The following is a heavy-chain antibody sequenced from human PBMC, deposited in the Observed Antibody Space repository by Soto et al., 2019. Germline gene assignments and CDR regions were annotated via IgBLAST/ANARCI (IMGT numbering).Heavy chain of an antibody. Sequence: ASETLSLTCTVSGGSISSYYWSWIRQPPGKGLEWIGYIYYSGSTNYNPSLKSRVTISVDTSKNQFSLQLNSVTPEDTAVYYCARDVGFSTRGSSPRLGYYGMDVWGQGTTVTVSS. J-gene: IGHJ6*02. V-gene: IGHV4-59*12. D-gene: IGHD6-6*01. CDR1: GGSISSYY. CDR2: IYYSGST. CDR3: ARDVGFSTRGSSPRLGYYGMDV.